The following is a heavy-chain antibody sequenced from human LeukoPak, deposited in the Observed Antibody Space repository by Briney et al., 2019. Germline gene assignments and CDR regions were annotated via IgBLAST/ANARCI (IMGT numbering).Heavy chain of an antibody. CDR3: ASRYCSGGSCFFDY. CDR2: IYSSGST. D-gene: IGHD2-15*01. J-gene: IGHJ4*02. Sequence: SETLSLTCTVSGGSISSYYWSWIRQPPGKGLEWIGYIYSSGSTNYNPSLKSRVTISVDTSKNQFSLKLSSVTAADTAVYYCASRYCSGGSCFFDYWGQGTLVTVSS. V-gene: IGHV4-59*01. CDR1: GGSISSYY.